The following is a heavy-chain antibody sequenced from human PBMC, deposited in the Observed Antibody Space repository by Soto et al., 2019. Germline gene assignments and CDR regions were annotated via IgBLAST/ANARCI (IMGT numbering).Heavy chain of an antibody. CDR2: INPGGSIT. D-gene: IGHD2-8*01. Sequence: EEQLVESGGGLVQPGGSLRLSCAASGFTFSSYWMHWVRQAPGKGLVWVSRINPGGSITAYADSVKGRFTISRDNAKNTLYLPMNRLRGDDTAVYYCARVPTGKYGVWNYWGQGTLVTVSS. CDR3: ARVPTGKYGVWNY. J-gene: IGHJ4*02. CDR1: GFTFSSYW. V-gene: IGHV3-74*01.